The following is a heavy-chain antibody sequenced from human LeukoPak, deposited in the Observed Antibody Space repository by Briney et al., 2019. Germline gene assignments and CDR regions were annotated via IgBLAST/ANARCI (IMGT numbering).Heavy chain of an antibody. CDR1: GFTFSSYA. CDR3: ARFTWGCRGGCC. D-gene: IGHD7-27*01. Sequence: GGSLRLSCAASGFTFSSYAMSWVRQPPGKGLEWVSGVDGTGTSTSYGDSVRGRFTISRDTSKDTIYLQMNSLRAEDAAVYYCARFTWGCRGGCCWGRGTLVTVSS. J-gene: IGHJ4*02. V-gene: IGHV3-23*03. CDR2: VDGTGTST.